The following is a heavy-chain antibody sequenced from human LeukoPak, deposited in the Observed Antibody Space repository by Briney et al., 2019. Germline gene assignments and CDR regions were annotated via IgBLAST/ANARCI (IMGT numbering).Heavy chain of an antibody. V-gene: IGHV1-3*01. Sequence: ASVKVSCKASGYTFTSYAMHWVRQAPGQRLEWMGWINAGNGNTKYSQKFQGRVTITRDTSASTAYMELSSLRSEDTAVYYCARDRGYCSGGSCLQTYYIDYWGQGTLVTVSS. J-gene: IGHJ4*02. D-gene: IGHD2-15*01. CDR1: GYTFTSYA. CDR3: ARDRGYCSGGSCLQTYYIDY. CDR2: INAGNGNT.